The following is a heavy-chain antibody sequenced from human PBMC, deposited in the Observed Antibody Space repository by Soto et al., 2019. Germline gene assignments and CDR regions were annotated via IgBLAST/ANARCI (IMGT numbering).Heavy chain of an antibody. V-gene: IGHV1-46*01. D-gene: IGHD3-10*01. CDR1: GYTFTTYY. CDR2: ITPSRGST. J-gene: IGHJ6*02. CDR3: ASSERLYYYDSGSNPRYYGMDV. Sequence: QVQLVQSGAEVKKPGASVKVSCEAFGYTFTTYYIHWVRQAPGQGLEWMGIITPSRGSTIYAQKFQGRATMTRDASTSIVYMELRTLTSDDTAVYFCASSERLYYYDSGSNPRYYGMDVWGQGTTVTVSS.